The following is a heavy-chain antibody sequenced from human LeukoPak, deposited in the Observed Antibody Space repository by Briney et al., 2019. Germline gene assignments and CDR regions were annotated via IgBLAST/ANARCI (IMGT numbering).Heavy chain of an antibody. CDR3: AKVPLRFFHEYAGLPDY. CDR1: GFTFSTYA. V-gene: IGHV3-30*02. CDR2: IRYDGSNK. Sequence: GGSLRLSCAASGFTFSTYAMHWVRQAPGKGLEWVAFIRYDGSNKYYADSVKGRFTISRDNSKNTLYLQMNSLRAEDTAMYYCAKVPLRFFHEYAGLPDYWGQGTLVSVSS. D-gene: IGHD3-3*01. J-gene: IGHJ4*02.